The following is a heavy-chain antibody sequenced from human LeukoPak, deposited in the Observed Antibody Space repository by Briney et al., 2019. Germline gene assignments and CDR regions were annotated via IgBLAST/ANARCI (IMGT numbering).Heavy chain of an antibody. Sequence: GASLRISCKGSGYTFSSYWIGWGRQLPGKGLEWMGIIYPGDSDTRYSPSLQGQVTISVDTSIGTAYLQWSSLKASDTAIYYCARQNDFRLDYWGQGTLVTVSS. D-gene: IGHD3-3*01. J-gene: IGHJ4*02. CDR2: IYPGDSDT. CDR1: GYTFSSYW. V-gene: IGHV5-51*01. CDR3: ARQNDFRLDY.